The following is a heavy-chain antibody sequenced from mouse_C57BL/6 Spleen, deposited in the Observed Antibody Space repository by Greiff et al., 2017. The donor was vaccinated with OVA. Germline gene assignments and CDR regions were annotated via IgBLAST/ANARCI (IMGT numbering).Heavy chain of an antibody. CDR1: GYAFSSSW. V-gene: IGHV1-82*01. Sequence: QVQLKQSGPELVKPGASVKISCKASGYAFSSSWMNWVKQRPGKGLEWIGRIYPGDGDTNYNGKFKGKATLTADKSSSTAYMQLSSLTSEDSAVYFCARRGHYYGSSYVRYFDVWGTGTTVTVSS. J-gene: IGHJ1*03. CDR3: ARRGHYYGSSYVRYFDV. CDR2: IYPGDGDT. D-gene: IGHD1-1*01.